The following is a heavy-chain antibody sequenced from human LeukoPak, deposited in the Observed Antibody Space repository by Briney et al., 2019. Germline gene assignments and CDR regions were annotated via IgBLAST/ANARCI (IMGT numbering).Heavy chain of an antibody. V-gene: IGHV3-30*04. D-gene: IGHD2-15*01. CDR2: ISYDGSNK. CDR1: GFTFSSYA. CDR3: ARGPLLAPFDY. Sequence: GGSLRLSCAASGFTFSSYAMHWVRQAPGKGLEWVAVISYDGSNKYYADSVKGRFTISRDNSKNTLYLQMNSLRAEDTAEYYCARGPLLAPFDYWGQGTLVTVSS. J-gene: IGHJ4*02.